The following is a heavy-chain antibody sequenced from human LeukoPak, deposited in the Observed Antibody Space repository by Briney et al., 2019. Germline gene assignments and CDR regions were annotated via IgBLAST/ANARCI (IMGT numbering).Heavy chain of an antibody. CDR1: GFTVSSDY. J-gene: IGHJ4*02. Sequence: GGSLRLSCAASGFTVSSDYISWVRQAPGRGLEWVSLIYTSGSTYYADSVKGRFAISRDNSKNTLYLQMNSLRAEDTAVYYCARVTTSGSYKFDYWGQGTLVTVSS. V-gene: IGHV3-53*01. CDR2: IYTSGST. D-gene: IGHD3-10*01. CDR3: ARVTTSGSYKFDY.